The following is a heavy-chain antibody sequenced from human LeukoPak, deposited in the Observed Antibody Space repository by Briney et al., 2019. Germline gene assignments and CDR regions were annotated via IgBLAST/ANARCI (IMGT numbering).Heavy chain of an antibody. CDR1: GFTVSSNY. J-gene: IGHJ4*02. D-gene: IGHD3-10*01. CDR2: ISPSGDIT. Sequence: GGSLRLSCAASGFTVSSNYMSWVRQAPGKGLEWVSGISPSGDITYYADSVKGRFTISRDNSKNTLYLEVISLTAEDTAVYYCAKDDAWLRFGEWSQGTLVTVSS. V-gene: IGHV3-23*01. CDR3: AKDDAWLRFGE.